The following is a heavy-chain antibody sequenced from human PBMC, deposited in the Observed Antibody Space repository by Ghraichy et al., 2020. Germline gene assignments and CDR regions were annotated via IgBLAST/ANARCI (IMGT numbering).Heavy chain of an antibody. Sequence: ASVKVSCKASGYTFSSYGISWVRQVSGQGLEWMGWISAYNGNTNYAQKLQGRVTMTTDTSTTTAYMELRSLRSDDTAVYYCARSPLQLDYWGQGTLVTVSS. V-gene: IGHV1-18*04. CDR2: ISAYNGNT. CDR3: ARSPLQLDY. CDR1: GYTFSSYG. J-gene: IGHJ4*02.